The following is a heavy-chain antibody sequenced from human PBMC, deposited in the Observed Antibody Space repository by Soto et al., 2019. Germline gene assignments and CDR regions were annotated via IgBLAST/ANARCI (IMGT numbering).Heavy chain of an antibody. CDR2: IYYSGST. J-gene: IGHJ4*02. CDR1: GGSISSSSYY. D-gene: IGHD3-22*01. V-gene: IGHV4-39*01. Sequence: PSETLSLTCTVSGGSISSSSYYWGWIRQPPGKGLEWIGSIYYSGSTYYNPSLKSRVTISVDTSKNQFSLKLSSVTAADTAVYYCARRGSSGDVDYWGQGTLVSVSS. CDR3: ARRGSSGDVDY.